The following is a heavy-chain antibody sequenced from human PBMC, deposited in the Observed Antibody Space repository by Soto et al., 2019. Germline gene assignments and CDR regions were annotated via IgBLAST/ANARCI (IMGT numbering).Heavy chain of an antibody. Sequence: ASVKVSCKASGYTFTSYEINWVRQATGQGLEWMGWMNPNSGNTGYAQNLQGRVTMTRNTSISTAYMELSSLGSDDTAVYYCARGDSFSSSWYWFDSWGQGTPVTVSS. V-gene: IGHV1-8*01. CDR1: GYTFTSYE. CDR3: ARGDSFSSSWYWFDS. D-gene: IGHD6-13*01. CDR2: MNPNSGNT. J-gene: IGHJ5*01.